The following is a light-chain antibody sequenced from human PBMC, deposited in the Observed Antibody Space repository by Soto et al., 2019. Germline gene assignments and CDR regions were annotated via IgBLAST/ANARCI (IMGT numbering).Light chain of an antibody. J-gene: IGKJ3*01. CDR1: QRVNNN. Sequence: EIVMTQSPVTLSVSPGERDTLSCTASQRVNNNVAWYQQKPGHTPRLLIYSGSIGATGTPARFSGSGSGSDFTLTISSLQSEDFAVYYCQQYNKWPLTFGPGTKVDIK. CDR3: QQYNKWPLT. V-gene: IGKV3-15*01. CDR2: SGS.